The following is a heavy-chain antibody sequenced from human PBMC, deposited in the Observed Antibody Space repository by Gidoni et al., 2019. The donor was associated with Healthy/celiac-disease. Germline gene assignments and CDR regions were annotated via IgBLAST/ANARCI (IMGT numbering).Heavy chain of an antibody. D-gene: IGHD3-10*01. Sequence: EVQLVESGGGLVQPGRSLRLSCAAYGFTFADSDMPWVRQYQGKCLEWVSGISCNCGSIGYADSVKGRFTISRDNAKNSLYLQMNSLRAEDTALYYCAKDFGSYYYGSGSYYFDYWGQGTLVTVSS. V-gene: IGHV3-9*01. CDR1: GFTFADSD. J-gene: IGHJ4*02. CDR2: ISCNCGSI. CDR3: AKDFGSYYYGSGSYYFDY.